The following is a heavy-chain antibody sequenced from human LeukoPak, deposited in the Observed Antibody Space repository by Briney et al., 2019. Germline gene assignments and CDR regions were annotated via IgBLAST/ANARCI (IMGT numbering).Heavy chain of an antibody. J-gene: IGHJ4*02. V-gene: IGHV3-74*01. CDR3: ARGSGYSYGFTGRERTKSRLDY. CDR2: INSDGSST. CDR1: GFTFSNYS. Sequence: GGSPRLSCAASGFTFSNYSMHWVRQAPGKGLVWVSRINSDGSSTTYADSVKGRFTISRDNAKNTLYLQMNSLRAEDTAVYYCARGSGYSYGFTGRERTKSRLDYWGQGTLVTVSS. D-gene: IGHD5-18*01.